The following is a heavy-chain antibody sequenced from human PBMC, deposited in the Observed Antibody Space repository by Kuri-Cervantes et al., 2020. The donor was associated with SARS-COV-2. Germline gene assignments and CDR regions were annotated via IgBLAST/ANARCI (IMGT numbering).Heavy chain of an antibody. D-gene: IGHD6-13*01. V-gene: IGHV4-30-4*08. Sequence: SETLSLTCTVSGGSISSSSYYWGWIRQPPGKGLEWIGYIYYSGSTYYNPSLKSRVTISVDTSKNQFSLKLSSVTAADTAVYYCARRLQLAGAFDIWGQGTMVTVSS. CDR1: GGSISSSSYY. CDR2: IYYSGST. CDR3: ARRLQLAGAFDI. J-gene: IGHJ3*02.